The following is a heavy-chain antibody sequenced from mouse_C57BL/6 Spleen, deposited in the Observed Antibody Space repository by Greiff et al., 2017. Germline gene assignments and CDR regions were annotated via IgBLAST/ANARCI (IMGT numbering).Heavy chain of an antibody. V-gene: IGHV1-82*01. J-gene: IGHJ4*01. CDR3: SRWAVTTSSVCAMDY. Sequence: QVQLLQSGPELVKPGASVKISCKASGYAFSSSWMNWVKQRPGKGLEWIGRIYPGDGDTNYNGKVKGKATLTADKASSTAYMQLNSLTSEDSAVYSCSRWAVTTSSVCAMDYWGQGTSVTVSS. D-gene: IGHD3-3*01. CDR2: IYPGDGDT. CDR1: GYAFSSSW.